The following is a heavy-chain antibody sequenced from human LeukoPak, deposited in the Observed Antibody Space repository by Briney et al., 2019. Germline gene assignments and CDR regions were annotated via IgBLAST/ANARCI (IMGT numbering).Heavy chain of an antibody. D-gene: IGHD2/OR15-2a*01. CDR3: ARATTFRPFSY. CDR2: IWYDGSNK. Sequence: GGSLRLSCAASGFTFSSYVRHWVRQAPGKGLEWVAVIWYDGSNKYFADSVKGRFTISRDNSKNTLYLQMNSLRAEDTAVYYCARATTFRPFSYWDQESLVTVSS. V-gene: IGHV3-33*01. J-gene: IGHJ4*01. CDR1: GFTFSSYV.